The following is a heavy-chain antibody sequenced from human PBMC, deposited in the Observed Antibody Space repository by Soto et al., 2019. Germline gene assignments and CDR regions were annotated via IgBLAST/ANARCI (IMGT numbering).Heavy chain of an antibody. Sequence: GGSLRLSCVTSGFPFSTYGMHWVRQAPGKGLEWVALISYVGSFEYYADSVKGRFTISRDNSKNTLYLQMNSLRPEDTAVYYCAKDELRYFGWRFDDAFDIWGQGTLVTVSS. CDR3: AKDELRYFGWRFDDAFDI. D-gene: IGHD3-9*01. CDR1: GFPFSTYG. J-gene: IGHJ3*02. V-gene: IGHV3-30*18. CDR2: ISYVGSFE.